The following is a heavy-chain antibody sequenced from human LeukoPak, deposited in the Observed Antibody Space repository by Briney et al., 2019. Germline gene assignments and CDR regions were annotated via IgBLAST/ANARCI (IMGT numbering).Heavy chain of an antibody. D-gene: IGHD3-10*02. CDR3: VTKLGSGSYLFED. CDR2: INGDGSST. CDR1: GFTFESYW. J-gene: IGHJ4*02. V-gene: IGHV3-74*01. Sequence: GGSLRLSCAASGFTFESYWMNWVRRAPGKGLVWVSRINGDGSSTSYADSVKGRFTISRDNAKNTVHLQMNSLGAEDTALYYCVTKLGSGSYLFEDWGQGTLVTVSS.